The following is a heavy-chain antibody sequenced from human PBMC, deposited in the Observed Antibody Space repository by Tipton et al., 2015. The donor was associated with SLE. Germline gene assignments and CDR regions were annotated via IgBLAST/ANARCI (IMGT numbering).Heavy chain of an antibody. V-gene: IGHV4-59*11. J-gene: IGHJ4*02. CDR2: IHYSGST. Sequence: GLVKPSETLSLMCTVSGVSISSHYWTWIRQPPGKGLEWIGYIHYSGSTSYNPSLKSRVTISVDTSNNHFSLKLTSVTAADTAVYYCARQRWGSSSRYCFDYWGQGTLATVSS. D-gene: IGHD6-6*01. CDR3: ARQRWGSSSRYCFDY. CDR1: GVSISSHY.